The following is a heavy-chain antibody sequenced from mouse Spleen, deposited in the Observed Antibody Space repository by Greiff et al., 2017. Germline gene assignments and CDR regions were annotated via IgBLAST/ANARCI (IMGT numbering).Heavy chain of an antibody. CDR1: GYTFTSYW. V-gene: IGHV1-64*01. CDR3: ASPGTRDWFAY. CDR2: IHPNSGST. Sequence: VQLQQPGAELVKPGASVKLSCKASGYTFTSYWMHWVKQRPGQGLEWIGMIHPNSGSTNYNEKFKSKATLTVDKSSSTAYMQLSSLTSEDSAVYYCASPGTRDWFAYWGQGTLVTVSA. J-gene: IGHJ3*01. D-gene: IGHD4-1*01.